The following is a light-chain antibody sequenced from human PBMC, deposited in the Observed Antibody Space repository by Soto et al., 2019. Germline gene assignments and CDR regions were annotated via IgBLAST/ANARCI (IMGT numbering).Light chain of an antibody. CDR1: QSISSW. Sequence: PITQSPATLSASVGDRVTITCRASQSISSWLAWYQQKPGTAPKLLIYDASSLESGVPSRLSGSGSGTEFTLTISSLQPDDFATYYCQHYNSYWTFGQGTKVDIK. V-gene: IGKV1-5*01. J-gene: IGKJ1*01. CDR2: DAS. CDR3: QHYNSYWT.